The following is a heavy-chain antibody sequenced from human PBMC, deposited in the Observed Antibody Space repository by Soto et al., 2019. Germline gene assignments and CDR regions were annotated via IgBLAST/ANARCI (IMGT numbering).Heavy chain of an antibody. D-gene: IGHD5-18*01. CDR3: ASPTRYSYGYRYGMDV. J-gene: IGHJ6*02. CDR1: GGSISSSSYY. Sequence: SETLSLTCTVSGGSISSSSYYWGWIRQPPGKGPEWIGSIYYSGSTYYNPSLKSRVTISVDTSKNQFSLKLSSVTAADTAVYYCASPTRYSYGYRYGMDVWGQGTTVTVSS. V-gene: IGHV4-39*01. CDR2: IYYSGST.